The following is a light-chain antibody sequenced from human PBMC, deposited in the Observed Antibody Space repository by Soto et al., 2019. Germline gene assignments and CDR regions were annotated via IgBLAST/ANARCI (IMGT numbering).Light chain of an antibody. J-gene: IGKJ4*01. CDR3: QQRSHWPPLT. CDR1: QSVSSS. Sequence: EIVLTQSPATLSLSPGERATLSCRASQSVSSSLAWYQQKPGQAPRLLIYDASNRAIGIPARFSGSGSGTDFTLTISSLEPEDFAVYYCQQRSHWPPLTFGGGTKVEIK. CDR2: DAS. V-gene: IGKV3-11*01.